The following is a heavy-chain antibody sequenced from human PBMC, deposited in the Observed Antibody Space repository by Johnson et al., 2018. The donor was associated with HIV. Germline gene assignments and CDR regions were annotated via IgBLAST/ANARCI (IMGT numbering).Heavy chain of an antibody. CDR1: GFTFSSYG. D-gene: IGHD3-9*01. Sequence: VQLVESGGGVVQPGGSLRLSCAASGFTFSSYGMHWVLQAPGKGLEWVAFIRYDGSNKYSADSVKGRFTISRDNSKNTLYLQMNSLRAEDTAVYYCAKVRGILRYWGADAFDIWGQGTMVTVSS. V-gene: IGHV3-30*02. J-gene: IGHJ3*02. CDR2: IRYDGSNK. CDR3: AKVRGILRYWGADAFDI.